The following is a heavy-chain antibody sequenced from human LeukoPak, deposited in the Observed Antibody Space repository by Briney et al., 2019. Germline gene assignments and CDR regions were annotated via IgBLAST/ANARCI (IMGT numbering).Heavy chain of an antibody. Sequence: SETLSLTCTVSGGSISSYYWSWIRQPPGKGLEWIGYIYYSGSTNYNPSLKSRVTISVDTSKNQFSLKLSSVTAADTAVYYCASGGDTIFGVVGAFDIWGQGTMVTVSS. J-gene: IGHJ3*02. D-gene: IGHD3-3*01. V-gene: IGHV4-59*01. CDR1: GGSISSYY. CDR2: IYYSGST. CDR3: ASGGDTIFGVVGAFDI.